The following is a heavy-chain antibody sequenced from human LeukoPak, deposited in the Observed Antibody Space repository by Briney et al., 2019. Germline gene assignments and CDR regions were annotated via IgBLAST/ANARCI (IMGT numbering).Heavy chain of an antibody. D-gene: IGHD3-3*01. CDR3: ARDSYDLYYFDY. CDR2: INWNGGST. V-gene: IGHV3-20*04. J-gene: IGHJ4*02. Sequence: GGSLRLSCAASGFTFDDCGMSWVRQAPGKGLEWVSGINWNGGSTGYADSVKGRFTISRDNAKNSLYLQMNSLRAEDTALYYCARDSYDLYYFDYWGQGTLVTVSS. CDR1: GFTFDDCG.